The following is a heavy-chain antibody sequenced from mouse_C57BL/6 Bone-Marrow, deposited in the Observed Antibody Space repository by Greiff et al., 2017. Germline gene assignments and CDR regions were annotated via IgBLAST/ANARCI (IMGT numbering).Heavy chain of an antibody. V-gene: IGHV1-82*01. CDR3: ASSYYSNRYYFDY. D-gene: IGHD2-5*01. CDR2: IYPGDGDT. Sequence: QVQLQQSGPELVKPGASVKISCKASGYAFSSSWMNWVKQRPGKGLEWIGRIYPGDGDTNYNGKFKGKATLSADKSSSTAYMQLSSLTSEDSAVYYCASSYYSNRYYFDYWGQGTTLTVSS. J-gene: IGHJ2*01. CDR1: GYAFSSSW.